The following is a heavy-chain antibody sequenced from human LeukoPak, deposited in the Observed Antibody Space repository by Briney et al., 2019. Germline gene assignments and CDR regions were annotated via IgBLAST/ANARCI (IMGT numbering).Heavy chain of an antibody. J-gene: IGHJ4*02. CDR2: ISGSGGST. V-gene: IGHV3-23*01. CDR3: AKDPISGFGETWRGCFDY. Sequence: GGSQSLFCAASGFTFSSDGMSWVRQAPGKGLEWVSAISGSGGSTYYADSVKGRFTISRDNSKNTLYLQINSLRAEDTAVYYCAKDPISGFGETWRGCFDYWGEGALVTVSS. D-gene: IGHD3-10*01. CDR1: GFTFSSDG.